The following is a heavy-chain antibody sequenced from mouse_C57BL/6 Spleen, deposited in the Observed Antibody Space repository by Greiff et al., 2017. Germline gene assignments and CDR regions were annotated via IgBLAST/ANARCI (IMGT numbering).Heavy chain of an antibody. CDR2: IYPGDGDT. Sequence: VQGVESGAELVKPGASVKISCKASGYAFSSYWMNWVKQRPGKGLEWIGQIYPGDGDTNYNGKFKGKATLTADKSSSTAYMQLSSLTSEDSAVYFCARKASNSWFAYWGQGTLVTVSA. J-gene: IGHJ3*01. CDR1: GYAFSSYW. CDR3: ARKASNSWFAY. V-gene: IGHV1-80*01. D-gene: IGHD2-5*01.